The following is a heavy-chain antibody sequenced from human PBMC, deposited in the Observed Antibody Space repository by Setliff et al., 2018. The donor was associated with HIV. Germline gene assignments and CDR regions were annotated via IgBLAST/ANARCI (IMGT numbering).Heavy chain of an antibody. J-gene: IGHJ6*02. CDR2: ISYTGST. Sequence: SETLSLTCTVTGGSISSGGFYWSWIRQLPGKGLEWIGHISYTGSTYYNPSLKSRLTISIDTSKNQFSLKLSSVTAADTAVYYCARERGSSSGYYYYGMDVWGQGTTVTVSS. CDR3: ARERGSSSGYYYYGMDV. D-gene: IGHD6-6*01. CDR1: GGSISSGGFY. V-gene: IGHV4-31*03.